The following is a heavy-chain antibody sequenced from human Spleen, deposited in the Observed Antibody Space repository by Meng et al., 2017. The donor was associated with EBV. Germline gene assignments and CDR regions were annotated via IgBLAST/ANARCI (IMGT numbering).Heavy chain of an antibody. J-gene: IGHJ5*02. V-gene: IGHV4-4*02. CDR3: AQRERWGLDP. CDR2: IYHSGST. Sequence: QVQLQESGPGLVKPSGTRSLTCAVAGGSISSSNWWNWVRQAPGKGLEWIGEIYHSGSTSYNPSLESRVTISIDKSKNQVSLKLTSVTAADTAVYYCAQRERWGLDPWGQGTLVTVSS. CDR1: GGSISSSNW. D-gene: IGHD3-16*01.